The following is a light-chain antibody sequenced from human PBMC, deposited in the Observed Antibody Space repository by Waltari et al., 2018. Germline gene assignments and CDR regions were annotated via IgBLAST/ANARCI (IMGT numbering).Light chain of an antibody. CDR1: SSDVGGYEY. J-gene: IGLJ2*01. Sequence: QSALTQPPSASGSPGQSVTISCAGSSSDVGGYEYVSWYQQHPGKAPKLMIFKVTKRPSWRPCRFSGSKSGNTASLTVSWLQTEDEADYCCGSYAGSNNFAVFGGGTKLTVL. CDR3: GSYAGSNNFAV. V-gene: IGLV2-8*01. CDR2: KVT.